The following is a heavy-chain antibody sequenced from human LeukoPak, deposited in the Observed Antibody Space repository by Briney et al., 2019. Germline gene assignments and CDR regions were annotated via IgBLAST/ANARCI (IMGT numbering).Heavy chain of an antibody. CDR3: AREAGSGSYYSHY. D-gene: IGHD3-10*01. V-gene: IGHV4-34*01. J-gene: IGHJ4*02. CDR1: GGSFSGYY. Sequence: SETLSLTCAVYGGSFSGYYWSWIRQPPGKGLEWIGEINHSGSTNYNPSLKSRVTISVDTSKNQFSLELSSVTAADTAVYYCAREAGSGSYYSHYWGQGTLVTVSS. CDR2: INHSGST.